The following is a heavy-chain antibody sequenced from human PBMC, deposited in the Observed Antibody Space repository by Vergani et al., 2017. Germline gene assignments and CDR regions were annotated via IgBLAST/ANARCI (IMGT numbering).Heavy chain of an antibody. CDR1: GYTFSSYA. Sequence: QVQLVQSGAEVKKPGASVKVSCKASGYTFSSYAISWVRQAPGQGLEWMGGIIPIFGTANYAQKFQGRVTITADESTSTAYMELSSLRSEDTAVYYCAREMADNPGGAFDIWGQGTMVTVSS. CDR3: AREMADNPGGAFDI. CDR2: IIPIFGTA. J-gene: IGHJ3*02. D-gene: IGHD5-24*01. V-gene: IGHV1-69*01.